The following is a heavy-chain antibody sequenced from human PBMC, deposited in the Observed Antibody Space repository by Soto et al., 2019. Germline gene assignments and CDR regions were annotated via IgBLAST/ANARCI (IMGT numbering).Heavy chain of an antibody. J-gene: IGHJ5*02. CDR2: IYYSGST. Sequence: PSETLSLTCTVSGGSISSYYWSWIRQPPGKGLEWIGYIYYSGSTNYNPSLKSRVTISVDTSKNQFSLKLSSVTAADTAVYYCARSHYDILTGGLDWFDPWGQGTLVTVSS. V-gene: IGHV4-59*01. CDR3: ARSHYDILTGGLDWFDP. D-gene: IGHD3-9*01. CDR1: GGSISSYY.